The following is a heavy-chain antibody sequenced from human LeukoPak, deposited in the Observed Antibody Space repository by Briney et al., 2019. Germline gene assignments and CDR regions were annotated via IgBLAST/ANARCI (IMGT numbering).Heavy chain of an antibody. Sequence: SETLSLTCAVYGGSFSGYYWSWIRQPPGKGLEWIGEINHSGSTNYNPSLKSRVTTSVDTSKNQFSLKLSSVTAADTAVYYCATGPATVYGSGSDYYGMDVWGQGTTVTVSS. CDR3: ATGPATVYGSGSDYYGMDV. V-gene: IGHV4-34*01. J-gene: IGHJ6*02. CDR2: INHSGST. CDR1: GGSFSGYY. D-gene: IGHD3-10*01.